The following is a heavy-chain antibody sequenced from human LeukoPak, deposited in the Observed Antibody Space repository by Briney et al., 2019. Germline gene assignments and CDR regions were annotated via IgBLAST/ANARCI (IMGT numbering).Heavy chain of an antibody. CDR1: GYTSTSYG. V-gene: IGHV1-18*01. J-gene: IGHJ4*02. CDR2: ISAYNGNT. Sequence: ASVKVSCKASGYTSTSYGISWVRQAPGQGLEWMGWISAYNGNTNYAQKLQGRVTMTTDTSTSTAYMELRSLRSDDTAVYYCAFLPIYGDYVDYWGQGTLVTVSS. CDR3: AFLPIYGDYVDY. D-gene: IGHD4-17*01.